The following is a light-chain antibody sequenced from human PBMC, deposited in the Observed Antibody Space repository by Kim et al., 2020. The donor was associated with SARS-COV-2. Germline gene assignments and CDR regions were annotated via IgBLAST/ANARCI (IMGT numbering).Light chain of an antibody. V-gene: IGLV2-14*03. CDR2: DVS. J-gene: IGLJ3*02. Sequence: QSFTSSCTGTSSDVGGYNYVSWYQKHPHTAPQLMIYDVSNRPSGVSNRFSGSKSGNTASLTISGLQAEDEADYSCSSYTSSSAIWVFGGGTQLTVL. CDR1: SSDVGGYNY. CDR3: SSYTSSSAIWV.